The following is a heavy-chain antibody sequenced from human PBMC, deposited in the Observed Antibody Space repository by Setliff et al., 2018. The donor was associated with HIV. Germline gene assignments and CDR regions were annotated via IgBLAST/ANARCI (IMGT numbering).Heavy chain of an antibody. CDR3: ATLARFAPDY. V-gene: IGHV3-7*01. J-gene: IGHJ4*02. CDR1: RFTLSSYW. Sequence: GGSLRLSCAASRFTLSSYWMSWVRQAPGKGLEWVANIKEDGSEKYYADSVKGRFTISRGNSKNTVYLQMSTLRAEDTAIYSCATLARFAPDYWSQGTQVTVSS. CDR2: IKEDGSEK.